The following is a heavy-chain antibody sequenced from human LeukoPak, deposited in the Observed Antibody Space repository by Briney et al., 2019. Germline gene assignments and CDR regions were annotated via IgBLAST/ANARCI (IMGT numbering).Heavy chain of an antibody. CDR3: ARLGSPTVVTLEFDY. V-gene: IGHV5-51*01. Sequence: GESLKISCKGSGYTFTTYWIGWVRQMPGKGLEWMGLIYPGNSDTRYSPSFQGQVTISADKSIDTAYLQWSSLQASDTAMYYCARLGSPTVVTLEFDYWGQGTLVTVSS. CDR2: IYPGNSDT. D-gene: IGHD4-23*01. CDR1: GYTFTTYW. J-gene: IGHJ4*02.